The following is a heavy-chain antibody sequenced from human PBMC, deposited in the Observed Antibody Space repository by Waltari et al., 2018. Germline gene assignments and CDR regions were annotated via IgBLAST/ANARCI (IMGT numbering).Heavy chain of an antibody. Sequence: QVQLQESGPGLVKPSETLSLTCTVSGGSISSYYWSWIRQPPGKGLEWIGYIYYSGSTNDNPSLKSRVTISVDTSKNQFSLKLSSVTAADTAVYYCARGGDFWSGNYYFDYWGQGTLVTVSS. V-gene: IGHV4-59*01. CDR3: ARGGDFWSGNYYFDY. CDR1: GGSISSYY. J-gene: IGHJ4*02. CDR2: IYYSGST. D-gene: IGHD3-3*01.